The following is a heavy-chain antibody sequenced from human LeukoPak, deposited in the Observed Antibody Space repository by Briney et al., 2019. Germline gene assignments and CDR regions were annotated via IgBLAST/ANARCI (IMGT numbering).Heavy chain of an antibody. CDR3: ARDSALMY. Sequence: ASVKVSCKVSGYTFTGYYMHWVRQAPGQGLEWMVWINTNSGGTNYAQKFQGRVTMTRDTSVSTAYMDLRSLRSDDTAVYSCARDSALMYWGQGTLVTVSS. CDR1: GYTFTGYY. CDR2: INTNSGGT. J-gene: IGHJ4*02. V-gene: IGHV1-2*02.